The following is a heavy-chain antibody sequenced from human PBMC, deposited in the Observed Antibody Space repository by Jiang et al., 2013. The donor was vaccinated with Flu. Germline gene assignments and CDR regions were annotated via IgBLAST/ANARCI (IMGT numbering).Heavy chain of an antibody. Sequence: GAEVKKPGESRRISCKGSGYSFTSYWISWVRQMPGKGLEWMGRIDPSDSYTNYSPSFQGHVTISADKSISTAYLQWSSLKASDTAMYYCARTDIVATISAVYNWFDPWGQGTLVTVSS. J-gene: IGHJ5*02. V-gene: IGHV5-10-1*01. CDR1: GYSFTSYW. D-gene: IGHD5-12*01. CDR3: ARTDIVATISAVYNWFDP. CDR2: IDPSDSYT.